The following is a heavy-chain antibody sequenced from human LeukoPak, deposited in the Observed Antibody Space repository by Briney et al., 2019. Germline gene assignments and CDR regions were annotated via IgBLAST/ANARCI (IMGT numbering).Heavy chain of an antibody. D-gene: IGHD3-22*01. CDR2: IYPGDSDA. Sequence: GESLKISCKGSGYSFTNYWIGWVRQMPGKGLRWMGIIYPGDSDARYSPSFQGQVTISADKSISTAYLQWSSLKASDTAMYYCARGGLYYYDMIDYWGQGTLVTVSS. CDR1: GYSFTNYW. CDR3: ARGGLYYYDMIDY. J-gene: IGHJ4*02. V-gene: IGHV5-51*01.